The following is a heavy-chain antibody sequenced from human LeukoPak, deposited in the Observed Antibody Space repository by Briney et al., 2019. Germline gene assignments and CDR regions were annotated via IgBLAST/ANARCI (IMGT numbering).Heavy chain of an antibody. CDR1: GFTFTSSA. CDR2: IVVGSGNT. CDR3: AAEGRNDYYGSGDRGIRHY. V-gene: IGHV1-58*01. D-gene: IGHD3-10*01. J-gene: IGHJ4*02. Sequence: ASVKVSCKASGFTFTSSAVQWVRQARGQRLEWIGWIVVGSGNTNYAQKFQERVTITRDMSTSTAYMELSSLRSEDTAVYYCAAEGRNDYYGSGDRGIRHYWGQGTLVTVSS.